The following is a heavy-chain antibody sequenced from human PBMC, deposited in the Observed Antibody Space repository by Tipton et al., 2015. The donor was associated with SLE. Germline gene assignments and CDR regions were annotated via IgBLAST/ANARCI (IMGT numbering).Heavy chain of an antibody. Sequence: SLRLSCTASGFTFGDYAMSWVRQAPGKGLEWVGFIRSKAYGGTTEYAASVKGRFTISRDDSKSIAYLQMNSLKSEDTAVYYCASNYDTSGYYYALDYWGQGSLVTVSS. CDR3: ASNYDTSGYYYALDY. CDR2: IRSKAYGGTT. D-gene: IGHD3-22*01. CDR1: GFTFGDYA. V-gene: IGHV3-49*04. J-gene: IGHJ4*02.